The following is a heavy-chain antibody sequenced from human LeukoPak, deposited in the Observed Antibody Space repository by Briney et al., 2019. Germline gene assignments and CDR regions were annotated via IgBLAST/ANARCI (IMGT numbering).Heavy chain of an antibody. CDR1: GGSFSGSF. J-gene: IGHJ3*01. CDR3: ARGLRRRVADSFDL. Sequence: SETQSLTCAVYGGSFSGSFWTWIRQPPGQGLEWIGEISHSGSTNSNPSLKSRVTISVDTSKSQFSLKLRSVTAADTALYYCARGLRRRVADSFDLWGQGTMVTVSS. D-gene: IGHD2-15*01. V-gene: IGHV4-34*01. CDR2: ISHSGST.